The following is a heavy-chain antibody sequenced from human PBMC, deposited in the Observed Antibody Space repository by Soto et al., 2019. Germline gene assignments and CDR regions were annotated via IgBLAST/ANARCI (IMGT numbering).Heavy chain of an antibody. D-gene: IGHD3-10*01. Sequence: QVQLQQWGAGLLKPSETLSLTCAVYGGSFSGYYWSWIRQPPGKGLEWIGEINHSGSTNYNPSLTSRVTISVDTSKNQFSLKLSSVTAADTAVYYCARGGGLLWFGELLSYFDYWGQGTLVTVSS. CDR2: INHSGST. J-gene: IGHJ4*02. CDR1: GGSFSGYY. CDR3: ARGGGLLWFGELLSYFDY. V-gene: IGHV4-34*01.